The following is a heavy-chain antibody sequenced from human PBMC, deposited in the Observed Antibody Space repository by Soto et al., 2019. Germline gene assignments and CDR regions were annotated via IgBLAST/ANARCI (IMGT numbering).Heavy chain of an antibody. Sequence: ASVKVSCKASGYNFNIYGINWVRQAPGQGLELMGWISAYDGKTTYAEKFQGRVTMTTDASTSTAYMELGSLRSDDTAVYYCARDPNEHWTSYWFDPWGQGNLVTVSS. CDR3: ARDPNEHWTSYWFDP. J-gene: IGHJ5*02. V-gene: IGHV1-18*01. D-gene: IGHD3-10*01. CDR1: GYNFNIYG. CDR2: ISAYDGKT.